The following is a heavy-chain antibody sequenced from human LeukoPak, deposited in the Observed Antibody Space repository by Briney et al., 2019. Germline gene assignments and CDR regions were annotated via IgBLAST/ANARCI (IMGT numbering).Heavy chain of an antibody. V-gene: IGHV3-20*04. CDR3: ARFNGDYYRIDY. Sequence: TGGSLRLSCAASGFIFDDYGMSWVRQAPGKGLEWVSGINWNGGSTGYADSVKGRFTISRDNAKNSLYPQMNSLRAEDTALYYCARFNGDYYRIDYWGQGTLVTVSS. D-gene: IGHD4-17*01. J-gene: IGHJ4*02. CDR2: INWNGGST. CDR1: GFIFDDYG.